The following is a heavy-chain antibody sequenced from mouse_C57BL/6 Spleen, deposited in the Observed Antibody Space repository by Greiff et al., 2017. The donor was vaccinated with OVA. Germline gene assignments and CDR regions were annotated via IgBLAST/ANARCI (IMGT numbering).Heavy chain of an antibody. CDR1: GYTFTDYD. CDR3: TRSWGVVATDFGY. Sequence: VQLKQSGAELVRPGASVTLSCKASGYTFTDYDMPWVKQTPVHGLEWIGAIDPETGGTAYNQKFKGKAILTADKSSSTAYMELRSLTSEDSAVYYCTRSWGVVATDFGYWGQGTTLTVSS. J-gene: IGHJ2*01. D-gene: IGHD1-1*01. V-gene: IGHV1-15*01. CDR2: IDPETGGT.